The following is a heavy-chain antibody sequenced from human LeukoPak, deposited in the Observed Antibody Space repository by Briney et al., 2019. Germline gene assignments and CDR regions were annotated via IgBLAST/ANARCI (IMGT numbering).Heavy chain of an antibody. V-gene: IGHV4-39*07. CDR3: ARGSSSGWFLGDV. Sequence: PSETLSLTCTVSGGSISSSTYYWDWIRQPPGKGLEWIGSIYYSGSTSYNPSLKSRVTISVDTSKNQFSLKLSSVTAADTAVYHYARGSSSGWFLGDVWGKGTTVTVSS. D-gene: IGHD6-19*01. CDR2: IYYSGST. CDR1: GGSISSSTYY. J-gene: IGHJ6*04.